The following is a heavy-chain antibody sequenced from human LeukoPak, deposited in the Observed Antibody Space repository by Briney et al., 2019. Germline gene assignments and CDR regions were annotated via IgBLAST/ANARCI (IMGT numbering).Heavy chain of an antibody. CDR3: TTHLTYSSSWYRRPAEYFQH. CDR1: GFTFSNAW. Sequence: PGGSLRLSCAASGFTFSNAWMSWVRQAPGKGLEWVGRIKSKTDGGTTDYAAPVKGRFTISRDDSKNTLYLQMNSLKTEDTAVYYCTTHLTYSSSWYRRPAEYFQHWGQGTLVTVSS. J-gene: IGHJ1*01. CDR2: IKSKTDGGTT. V-gene: IGHV3-15*01. D-gene: IGHD6-13*01.